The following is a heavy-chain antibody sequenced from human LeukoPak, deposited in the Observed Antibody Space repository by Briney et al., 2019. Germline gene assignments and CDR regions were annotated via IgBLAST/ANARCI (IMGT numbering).Heavy chain of an antibody. CDR3: ARATPYDILTGYYLYYFDY. D-gene: IGHD3-9*01. CDR2: IYYSGRT. V-gene: IGHV4-61*08. CDR1: GGSISSGGYY. J-gene: IGHJ4*02. Sequence: PSETLSLTCTVSGGSISSGGYYWSWIRQHPGKGLEWIGYIYYSGRTYYNPSLKSRVTISVDTSKNQFSLKLSSVTAADTAVYYCARATPYDILTGYYLYYFDYWGQGTLVTVSS.